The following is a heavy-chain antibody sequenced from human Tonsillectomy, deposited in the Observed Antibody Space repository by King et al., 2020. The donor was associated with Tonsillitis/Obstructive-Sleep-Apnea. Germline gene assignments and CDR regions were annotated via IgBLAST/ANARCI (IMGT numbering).Heavy chain of an antibody. CDR2: ISHSGSA. D-gene: IGHD6-6*01. Sequence: VQLQQWGAGLLKPSETLSLTCAVYGGSFSGYYWSWIRQPPGKGLEWIGEISHSGSANYNPSLKSRVTISLDTSKSQFSLKLRSVTAADTAVYYCARLLIDYSLSSDAFDIWGQGTLLTVSS. CDR1: GGSFSGYY. CDR3: ARLLIDYSLSSDAFDI. J-gene: IGHJ3*02. V-gene: IGHV4-34*01.